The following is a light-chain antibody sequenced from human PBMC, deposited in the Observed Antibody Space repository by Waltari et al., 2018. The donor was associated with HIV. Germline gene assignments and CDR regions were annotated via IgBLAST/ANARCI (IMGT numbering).Light chain of an antibody. V-gene: IGLV3-21*04. Sequence: SYMLAQPPSVSVAPGKTTRITCGGNNVGSTSVPWYQQKPGQAPVVVIYYDSDRPSGVPERFSGSNSGNTATLTISRVEAGDEADYYCQVWDSSSDAYVFGTGTKVTVL. CDR2: YDS. CDR3: QVWDSSSDAYV. J-gene: IGLJ1*01. CDR1: NVGSTS.